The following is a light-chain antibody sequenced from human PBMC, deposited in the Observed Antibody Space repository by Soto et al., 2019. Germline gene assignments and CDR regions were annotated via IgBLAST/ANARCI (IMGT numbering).Light chain of an antibody. CDR2: KAS. V-gene: IGKV1-5*03. J-gene: IGKJ1*01. CDR3: QQYESGWT. CDR1: QSISSW. Sequence: DIQMTQSPSTLSASVGDRITITCRASQSISSWLAWYQQKPGKAPNLLIYKASSSASGVPSRFSGSGSGTEFTLTISSLQPDDSATYYCQQYESGWTFGQGTKVEIK.